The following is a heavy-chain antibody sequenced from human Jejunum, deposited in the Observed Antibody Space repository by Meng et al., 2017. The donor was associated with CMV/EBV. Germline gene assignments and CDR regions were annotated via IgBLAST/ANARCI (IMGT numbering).Heavy chain of an antibody. Sequence: VLQFGSGLKHPGASGKVSCRPSGYTFTSYAINWVRQAPGQGPDWMGWIDPNTGNPTYDQGFTGRFVFSLDTSVSTAYLQINSLRADDTAVYYCARDSPLDGYSLLDYWGQGTLVTVSS. V-gene: IGHV7-4-1*02. J-gene: IGHJ4*02. CDR1: GYTFTSYA. CDR2: IDPNTGNP. CDR3: ARDSPLDGYSLLDY. D-gene: IGHD5-24*01.